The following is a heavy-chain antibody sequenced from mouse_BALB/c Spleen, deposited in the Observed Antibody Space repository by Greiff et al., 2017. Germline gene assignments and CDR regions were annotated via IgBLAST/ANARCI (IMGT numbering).Heavy chain of an antibody. J-gene: IGHJ4*01. V-gene: IGHV2-2*02. Sequence: QVQLKESGPGLVQPSQSLSITCTVSGFSLTSYGVHWVRQSPGKGLEWLGVIWSGGSTDYNAAFISRLSISKDNSKSQVFFKMNSLQANDTAIYYCARMPYYGNYLAMDYWGQGTSVTVSS. CDR3: ARMPYYGNYLAMDY. CDR2: IWSGGST. D-gene: IGHD2-10*01. CDR1: GFSLTSYG.